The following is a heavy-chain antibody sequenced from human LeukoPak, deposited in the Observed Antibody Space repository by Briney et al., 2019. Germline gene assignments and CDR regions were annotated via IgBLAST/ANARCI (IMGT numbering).Heavy chain of an antibody. CDR2: IRGSGDRT. V-gene: IGHV3-23*01. CDR3: ASEGYSYGHCMDV. J-gene: IGHJ6*03. D-gene: IGHD5-18*01. CDR1: GFTFSSYA. Sequence: GGSLRLSCAASGFTFSSYAMSWVRQAPGKGLEWVSAIRGSGDRTHYADSVKGRFTISRDNSKNTLYLQMNSLRAEDTAVYYCASEGYSYGHCMDVWGKGTTVTISS.